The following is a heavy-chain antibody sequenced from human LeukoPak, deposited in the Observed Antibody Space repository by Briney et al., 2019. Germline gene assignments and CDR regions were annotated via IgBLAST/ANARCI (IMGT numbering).Heavy chain of an antibody. CDR2: INHSGST. CDR1: GGSFSGYY. J-gene: IGHJ5*02. V-gene: IGHV4-34*01. CDR3: ARVYSPRYQLLWYAWFDP. Sequence: SETLSLTCAVYGGSFSGYYWSWIRQPPGKGLECIGEINHSGSTNYNPSLKSRVTISVDTSKNQFSLKLSSVTAADTAVYYCARVYSPRYQLLWYAWFDPWGQGTLVTVSS. D-gene: IGHD2-2*01.